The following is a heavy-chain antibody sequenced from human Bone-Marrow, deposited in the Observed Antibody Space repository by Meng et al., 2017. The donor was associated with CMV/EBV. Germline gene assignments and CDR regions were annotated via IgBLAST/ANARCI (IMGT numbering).Heavy chain of an antibody. CDR1: GLTFSSYG. CDR3: AHYDSSGLHAFDV. D-gene: IGHD3-22*01. Sequence: GESLKISCVASGLTFSSYGMHWVRQAPGKGLEWVAFIRYDGSNKDYVDFVKGRFTISRDNAKNTLFLQMNSLRAEDTAVYYCAHYDSSGLHAFDVWDQGTMVTVSS. V-gene: IGHV3-30*02. J-gene: IGHJ3*01. CDR2: IRYDGSNK.